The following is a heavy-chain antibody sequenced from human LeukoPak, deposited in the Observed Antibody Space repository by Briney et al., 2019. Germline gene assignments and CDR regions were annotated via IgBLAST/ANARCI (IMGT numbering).Heavy chain of an antibody. CDR3: ARLSMHYDILTGYYTLPIWFDP. V-gene: IGHV1-18*01. CDR2: ISAYNGNT. J-gene: IGHJ5*02. D-gene: IGHD3-9*01. Sequence: GASVKVSCKASGYTFTSYGISWVRQAPGQGLEWMGWISAYNGNTNYAQKLQGRVTMTTDTSTSTAYMELRSLRSDDTAVYYCARLSMHYDILTGYYTLPIWFDPWGQGTLVTVSS. CDR1: GYTFTSYG.